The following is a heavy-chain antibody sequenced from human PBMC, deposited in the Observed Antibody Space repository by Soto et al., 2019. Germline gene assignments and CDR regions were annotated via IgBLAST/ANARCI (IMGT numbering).Heavy chain of an antibody. D-gene: IGHD3-10*01. CDR2: MNPNSGDP. Sequence: QVQLVQSGAEVKKPGASVKVSCKASGYTFTSYEINWVRQAPGQGLEWIGWMNPNSGDPGYAQKYQGRVTMTRHTSIITAYMELSILRSEDTAVYYCARGELLWFMELLSWGQGTLVTVAP. CDR3: ARGELLWFMELLS. V-gene: IGHV1-8*01. J-gene: IGHJ4*02. CDR1: GYTFTSYE.